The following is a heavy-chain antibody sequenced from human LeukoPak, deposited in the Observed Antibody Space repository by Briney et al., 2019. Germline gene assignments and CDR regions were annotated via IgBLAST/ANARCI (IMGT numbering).Heavy chain of an antibody. J-gene: IGHJ4*02. CDR2: ISASGGST. Sequence: GGSVRLSCAASGFTFSTYAMSWVRQAPGKGLEWVSVISASGGSTYYADSVKGRFTISRDNSKNTVSLQMNSLRADATAFYYCGKDQAFGGLPGWGQGTPVTLSS. D-gene: IGHD3-3*01. CDR3: GKDQAFGGLPG. V-gene: IGHV3-23*01. CDR1: GFTFSTYA.